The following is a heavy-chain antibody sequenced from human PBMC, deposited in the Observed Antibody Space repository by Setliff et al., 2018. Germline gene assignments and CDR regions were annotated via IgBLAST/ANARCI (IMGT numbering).Heavy chain of an antibody. J-gene: IGHJ6*03. CDR2: INHRGST. D-gene: IGHD2-15*01. V-gene: IGHV4-34*01. CDR1: GGSFSGYY. CDR3: ARGAGGSPYYMDV. Sequence: PSETLSLTCAVYGGSFSGYYWSWIRQSPGRGLEWIGEINHRGSTYYSPSLKSRVTVSVDTSRKQFSLKLRSVTAADTAVYYCARGAGGSPYYMDVWAKGTTVTVSS.